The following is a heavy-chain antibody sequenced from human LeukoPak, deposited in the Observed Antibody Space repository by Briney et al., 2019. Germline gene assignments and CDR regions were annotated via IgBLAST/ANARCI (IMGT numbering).Heavy chain of an antibody. CDR2: ISSSSSCI. Sequence: GGSLRLSCAASGFTFSSYSMNWVRQAPGKGLEWVSSISSSSSCIYYADSVKGRFTISRDNAKNSLYLQMNSLRAEDTAVYYCARSQAAAPFDYWGQGTLVTVSS. J-gene: IGHJ4*02. CDR1: GFTFSSYS. V-gene: IGHV3-21*01. D-gene: IGHD6-13*01. CDR3: ARSQAAAPFDY.